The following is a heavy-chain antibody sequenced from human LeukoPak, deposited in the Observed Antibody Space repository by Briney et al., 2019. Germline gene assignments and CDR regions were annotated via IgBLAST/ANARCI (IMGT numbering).Heavy chain of an antibody. D-gene: IGHD3-22*01. J-gene: IGHJ4*02. CDR3: ARSHDSSGYVPLDY. Sequence: GESLKISCKGSGYIFSIYWIAWVRRMPGKGLEWMGIIYPGDSDTRYSPSFQGQVTISADRSISTAYLQWSSLKTSDTAMYYCARSHDSSGYVPLDYWGQGTLVTVSS. V-gene: IGHV5-51*01. CDR1: GYIFSIYW. CDR2: IYPGDSDT.